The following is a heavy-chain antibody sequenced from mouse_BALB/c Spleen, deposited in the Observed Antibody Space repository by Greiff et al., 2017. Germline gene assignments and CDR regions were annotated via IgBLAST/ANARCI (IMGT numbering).Heavy chain of an antibody. Sequence: QVQLQQSGAGLVKPGASVKLSCKASGYTLTEYIIHWVKQRSGQGLEWIGWFYPGSGSIKYNEKFKDKATLTADKSSSTVYMELSRLTSEDSAVYFCARHEEEGYAMDYWGQGTSVTVSS. J-gene: IGHJ4*01. CDR2: FYPGSGSI. D-gene: IGHD2-2*01. CDR3: ARHEEEGYAMDY. CDR1: GYTLTEYI. V-gene: IGHV1-62-2*01.